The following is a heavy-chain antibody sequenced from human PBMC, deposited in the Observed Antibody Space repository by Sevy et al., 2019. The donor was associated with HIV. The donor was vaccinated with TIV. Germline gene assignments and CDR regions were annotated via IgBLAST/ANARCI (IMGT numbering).Heavy chain of an antibody. J-gene: IGHJ4*02. Sequence: SETLSLTCTVSGGSISSYYWSWIRQPPGKGLEWIGYIYYSGSTNYNPSLKSRVTISVDMSKNQFSLKLSSVTAADTAVYYCAKGACSDGSCYQPKLYWGQGTLVTVSS. D-gene: IGHD2-15*01. CDR2: IYYSGST. CDR1: GGSISSYY. CDR3: AKGACSDGSCYQPKLY. V-gene: IGHV4-59*01.